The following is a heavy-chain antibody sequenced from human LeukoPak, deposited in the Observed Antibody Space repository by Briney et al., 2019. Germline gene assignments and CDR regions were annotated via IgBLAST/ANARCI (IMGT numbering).Heavy chain of an antibody. D-gene: IGHD3-22*01. Sequence: ASVKVSCKASGYTFTVYGISWVRQAPGQGLEWMGWINAYNGNTNYAQKLQSRVTMTTDTSTSTAYMELRSLRSDDTAVYYCARDYYDNSGYYSHTGGYWGQGTLVTVSS. CDR3: ARDYYDNSGYYSHTGGY. J-gene: IGHJ4*02. CDR1: GYTFTVYG. V-gene: IGHV1-18*01. CDR2: INAYNGNT.